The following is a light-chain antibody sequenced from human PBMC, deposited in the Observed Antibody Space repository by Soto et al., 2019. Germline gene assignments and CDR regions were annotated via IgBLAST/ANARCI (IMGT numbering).Light chain of an antibody. J-gene: IGKJ1*01. CDR3: QQYNSYPWT. CDR2: DAS. Sequence: IQMKQSPPTLSASVGESVTITFRASQPISSWLAWYHQKPGKAPKLLIYDASSLESGVPSRFSGSGSGTEFTLTITSLQPDDFATYCCQQYNSYPWTFGQGTKVDI. CDR1: QPISSW. V-gene: IGKV1-5*01.